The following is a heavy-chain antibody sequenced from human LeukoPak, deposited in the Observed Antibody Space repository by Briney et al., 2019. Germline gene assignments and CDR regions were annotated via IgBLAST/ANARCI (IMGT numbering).Heavy chain of an antibody. J-gene: IGHJ3*02. CDR2: ISSRGSAI. Sequence: PGGSLRLSCAASGXTFSSYEMNWVRQAPGKGLEWVSYISSRGSAIYYADSVKGRFTISRDNAKNSLYLQMNSLRADDTAVYYCARGGHDPGIPFDIWGQGIMVTVSS. CDR3: ARGGHDPGIPFDI. D-gene: IGHD1-1*01. CDR1: GXTFSSYE. V-gene: IGHV3-48*03.